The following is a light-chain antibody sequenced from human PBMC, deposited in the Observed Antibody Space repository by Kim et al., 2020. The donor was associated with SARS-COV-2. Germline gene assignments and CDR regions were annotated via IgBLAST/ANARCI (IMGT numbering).Light chain of an antibody. V-gene: IGKV2-30*02. CDR2: KVS. J-gene: IGKJ5*01. Sequence: DVVMTQSPVSLPVTLVQPASISCRSSQSLVHSDENTYLNWFQQRPGQSPRRLIYKVSNRDSGVPDRFSGSGSGTDFTLKISGVEAEDVGTYYCMQGTHWPHTFGQGTRLEIK. CDR1: QSLVHSDENTY. CDR3: MQGTHWPHT.